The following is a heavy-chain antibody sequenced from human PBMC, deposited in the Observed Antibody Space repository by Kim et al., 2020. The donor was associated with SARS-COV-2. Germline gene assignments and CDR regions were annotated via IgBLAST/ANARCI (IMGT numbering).Heavy chain of an antibody. CDR1: GGSITTSDW. Sequence: SETLSLTCAVSGGSITTSDWWSWVRQPPGKGLEWIGDVYHGGGTNYNPSLKSRVTMSVDKSKNQLSLKLNSVTAADTAVYYCARAKDGSGNYYPMYHFDYWGQGTLVTVSS. CDR3: ARAKDGSGNYYPMYHFDY. J-gene: IGHJ4*02. D-gene: IGHD3-10*01. CDR2: VYHGGGT. V-gene: IGHV4-4*02.